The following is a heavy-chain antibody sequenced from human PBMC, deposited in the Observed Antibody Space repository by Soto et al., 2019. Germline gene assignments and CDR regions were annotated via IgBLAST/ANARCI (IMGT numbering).Heavy chain of an antibody. CDR3: ARCHDYNDKSCYPHRFDP. V-gene: IGHV4-30-4*01. D-gene: IGHD3-16*01. CDR1: GVSISSGTYY. Sequence: QVQLQESGPGLVKPSQTLSLTCTVSGVSISSGTYYWNWIRQPPGKGLEWIGSIYYSGNTYYNASLKSRLTISVDSSKNHFSLKLNSVTAADTAVYYCARCHDYNDKSCYPHRFDPWGQGTLVTVSS. J-gene: IGHJ5*02. CDR2: IYYSGNT.